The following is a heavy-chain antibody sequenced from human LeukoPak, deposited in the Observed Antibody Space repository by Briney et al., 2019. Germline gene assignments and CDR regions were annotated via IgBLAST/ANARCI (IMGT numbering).Heavy chain of an antibody. J-gene: IGHJ4*02. Sequence: GGSLRLSCAASGFTFSSYSMNWVRQAPGKGLEWVSSISSSSSYIYYADSVKGRFTISRDNTKNSLYLQMNSLRAEDTAVYYCTSPYDYYDSSGFDYWGQGTLVTFSS. D-gene: IGHD3-22*01. CDR3: TSPYDYYDSSGFDY. CDR1: GFTFSSYS. V-gene: IGHV3-21*01. CDR2: ISSSSSYI.